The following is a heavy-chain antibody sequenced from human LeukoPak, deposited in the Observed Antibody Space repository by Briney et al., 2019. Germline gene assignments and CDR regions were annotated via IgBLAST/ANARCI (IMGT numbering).Heavy chain of an antibody. Sequence: PGGSLRLSCAASGFTFSSYGMHWVRQAPGKGLEWVAVISYDGSNKYYADSVKGRFTISRDNSKNTLYLQMNSLRAEDTAVYYCAREGITTYDYGDYGWFDPWGQGTLVTVSS. CDR1: GFTFSSYG. CDR2: ISYDGSNK. V-gene: IGHV3-30*03. J-gene: IGHJ5*02. CDR3: AREGITTYDYGDYGWFDP. D-gene: IGHD4-17*01.